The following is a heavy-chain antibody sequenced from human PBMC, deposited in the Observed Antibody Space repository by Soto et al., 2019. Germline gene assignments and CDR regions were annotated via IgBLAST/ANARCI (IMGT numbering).Heavy chain of an antibody. CDR1: GGSISSYY. CDR3: ARDGGDSSGWYYFDY. J-gene: IGHJ4*02. CDR2: IYYSGRT. D-gene: IGHD6-19*01. V-gene: IGHV4-59*01. Sequence: QVQLQESGPGLVKPSETLSLTCSVSGGSISSYYWCWIRQPPGKGLVWIGYIYYSGRTNYNPSLKRRVPISEDTSKNQFSLKLSSVTAADTAVYYCARDGGDSSGWYYFDYWGKGTLVTVSS.